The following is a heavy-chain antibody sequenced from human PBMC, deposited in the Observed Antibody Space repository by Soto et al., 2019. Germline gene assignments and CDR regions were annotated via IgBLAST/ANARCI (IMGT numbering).Heavy chain of an antibody. J-gene: IGHJ4*02. D-gene: IGHD3-9*01. V-gene: IGHV1-58*03. CDR3: AAAPYYDILTGYYRLDY. Sequence: QMQLVQSGLEMKRPGTSVKVSCKASGFTFTSSAVQWVRQARGQRLEWIGWIVVGSGNTNYAQKFQERVTITRDMSTTTAYMEMISLRSEDTAVYYCAAAPYYDILTGYYRLDYWGQGTLVTVSS. CDR1: GFTFTSSA. CDR2: IVVGSGNT.